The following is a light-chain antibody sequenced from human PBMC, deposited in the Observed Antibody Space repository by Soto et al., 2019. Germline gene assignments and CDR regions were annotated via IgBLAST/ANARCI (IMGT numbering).Light chain of an antibody. CDR3: GTWDSSLSAWG. CDR2: DNN. J-gene: IGLJ3*02. CDR1: SSNIGNNY. V-gene: IGLV1-51*01. Sequence: QSVLTQPPAVSAAPGQKVTISCSVSSSNIGNNYVSWYQQLPGTAPKLLIYDNNKRPSGIPDRFSGSKSGTSATLGITGLQTGDEADYYCGTWDSSLSAWGFGGGTKLTVL.